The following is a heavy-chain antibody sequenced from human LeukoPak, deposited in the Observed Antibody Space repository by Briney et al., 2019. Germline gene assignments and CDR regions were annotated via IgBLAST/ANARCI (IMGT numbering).Heavy chain of an antibody. Sequence: SETLSLTCTASGGSISSYYWSWIRQPPGKGLEGIGYIYYSGSTNYNPSLKSRVTISVDTSKNQFSLKLSSVTAADTAVYYCASITVDTAMVYFDYWGQGTLVTVSS. J-gene: IGHJ4*02. CDR1: GGSISSYY. V-gene: IGHV4-59*08. D-gene: IGHD5-18*01. CDR2: IYYSGST. CDR3: ASITVDTAMVYFDY.